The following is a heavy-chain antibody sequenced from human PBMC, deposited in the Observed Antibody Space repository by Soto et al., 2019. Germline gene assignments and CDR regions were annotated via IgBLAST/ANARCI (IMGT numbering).Heavy chain of an antibody. CDR3: ARENDILTGYYSPLFDF. D-gene: IGHD3-9*01. CDR1: GYTYTSYG. CDR2: ISAYNGNT. Sequence: ASVKVSCKASGYTYTSYGISWVRQAPKQGLEWMGWISAYNGNTNYAQKLQGRVTMTTDTSTSTAYMELRSLRSDDTAVYYCARENDILTGYYSPLFDFWGQGTLVTAPQ. J-gene: IGHJ4*02. V-gene: IGHV1-18*01.